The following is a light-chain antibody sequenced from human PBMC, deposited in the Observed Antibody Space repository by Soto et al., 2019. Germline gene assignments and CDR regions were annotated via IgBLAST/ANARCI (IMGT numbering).Light chain of an antibody. CDR1: QSVSSSY. CDR2: GAS. V-gene: IGKV3-20*01. Sequence: EIVLTQSPGTLSLSPWERATLSCSASQSVSSSYLACYQQKHGQAPSLLMYGASSRATGMPDRFCGSGSGTDFTLTISRLEPEDFAVYYCQQYGSSLWTFGQGTKVDIK. CDR3: QQYGSSLWT. J-gene: IGKJ1*01.